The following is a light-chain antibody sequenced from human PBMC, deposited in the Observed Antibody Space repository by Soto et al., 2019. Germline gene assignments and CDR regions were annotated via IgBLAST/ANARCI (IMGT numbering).Light chain of an antibody. J-gene: IGKJ1*01. CDR3: QQGSSNRWT. CDR2: AAS. Sequence: DIQMTQSPSSLSASVGDRVTITCRASQSITNYLNWYQQKPGKAPKLLIYAASSLYSGVPSRFSGSGSGTDFTLTISNLQPEDFATYYCQQGSSNRWTFGQGTKWIS. CDR1: QSITNY. V-gene: IGKV1-39*01.